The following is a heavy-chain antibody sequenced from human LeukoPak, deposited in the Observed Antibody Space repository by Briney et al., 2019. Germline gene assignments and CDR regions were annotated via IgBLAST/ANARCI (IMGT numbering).Heavy chain of an antibody. CDR2: ISSSSYI. Sequence: GGSLRLSCAASGFTFSSYSMNWVRQAPGKGLEWVSSISSSSYIYYADSVKGRFTISRDNAKNSLSLQMNSLRAEDTAVYYCARDAIPYYYDSSGYYHWGQGTLVTVSS. J-gene: IGHJ5*02. CDR3: ARDAIPYYYDSSGYYH. CDR1: GFTFSSYS. V-gene: IGHV3-21*01. D-gene: IGHD3-22*01.